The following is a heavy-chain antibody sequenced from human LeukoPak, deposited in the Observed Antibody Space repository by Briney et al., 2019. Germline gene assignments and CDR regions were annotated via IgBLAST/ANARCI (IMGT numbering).Heavy chain of an antibody. Sequence: GRSLRLSCAASGFTFSQYPKHWVRQAPGKGLEWVAVISYDGTNNYRADSVKGRFTISRDNANNTLYLQMNSLRPEDTAVYFCASLMVRGIRDFDHWGQGTLVTVSS. J-gene: IGHJ4*02. CDR3: ASLMVRGIRDFDH. CDR1: GFTFSQYP. D-gene: IGHD3-10*01. V-gene: IGHV3-30*04. CDR2: ISYDGTNN.